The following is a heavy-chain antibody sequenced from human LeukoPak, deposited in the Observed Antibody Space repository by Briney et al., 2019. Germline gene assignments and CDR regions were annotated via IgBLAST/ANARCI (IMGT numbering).Heavy chain of an antibody. J-gene: IGHJ6*02. CDR3: ARDFQRLRLGELLGYGMDV. CDR1: GGTFSSYG. Sequence: SVKVSCKASGGTFSSYGINWVRQAPGQGLEWMGRIIPIFGMANCAQESQGRVTITADKSTNTAYMELSSLRSEDTAMYYCARDFQRLRLGELLGYGMDVWGQGTTVTVSS. CDR2: IIPIFGMA. V-gene: IGHV1-69*04. D-gene: IGHD3-16*01.